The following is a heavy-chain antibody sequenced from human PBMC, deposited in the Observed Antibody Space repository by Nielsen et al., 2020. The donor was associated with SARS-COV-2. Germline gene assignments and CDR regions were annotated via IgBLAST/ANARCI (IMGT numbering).Heavy chain of an antibody. D-gene: IGHD6-13*01. CDR1: GFTFSSYA. CDR2: ISGSGGST. V-gene: IGHV3-23*01. CDR3: ASLGGSSWYFDY. Sequence: GGSLRLSCAASGFTFSSYAMSWVRQAPGKGLEWVSAISGSGGSTYYADSVKGRFTISRDNSKNTLYLQMNSLRAEDTAVYYCASLGGSSWYFDYWGQGTLVTVSS. J-gene: IGHJ4*02.